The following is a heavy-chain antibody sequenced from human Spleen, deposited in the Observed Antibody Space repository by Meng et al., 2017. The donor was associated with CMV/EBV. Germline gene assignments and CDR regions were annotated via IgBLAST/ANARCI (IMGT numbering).Heavy chain of an antibody. J-gene: IGHJ3*02. CDR1: GFTFSSYW. CDR2: IKQDGSEK. CDR3: ARGGYDFWSGYPPGAFDI. D-gene: IGHD3-3*01. V-gene: IGHV3-7*01. Sequence: GGSLRLSCAASGFTFSSYWMSWVRQAPGKGLEWVANIKQDGSEKYYVDSVKGRFTISRDNAKNSLYLQMNSLRAEDTAVYYCARGGYDFWSGYPPGAFDIWGQGTMVTVSS.